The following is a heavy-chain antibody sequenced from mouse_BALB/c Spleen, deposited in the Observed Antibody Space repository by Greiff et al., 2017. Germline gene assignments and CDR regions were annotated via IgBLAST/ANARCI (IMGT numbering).Heavy chain of an antibody. CDR3: ARSLYDGYSFAY. CDR1: GDSITSGY. Sequence: EVQLVESGPSLVKPSQTLSLTCSVTGDSITSGYWNWIRKFPGNKLEYMGYISYSGSTYYNPSLKSRISITRDTSKNQYYLQLNSVTTEDTATYYCARSLYDGYSFAYWGQGTLVTVSA. V-gene: IGHV3-8*02. CDR2: ISYSGST. J-gene: IGHJ3*01. D-gene: IGHD2-3*01.